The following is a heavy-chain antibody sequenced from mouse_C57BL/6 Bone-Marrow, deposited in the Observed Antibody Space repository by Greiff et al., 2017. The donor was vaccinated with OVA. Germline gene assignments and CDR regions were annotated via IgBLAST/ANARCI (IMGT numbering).Heavy chain of an antibody. V-gene: IGHV1-62-2*01. CDR1: GYTFTEYT. D-gene: IGHD2-5*01. J-gene: IGHJ1*03. CDR2: FYPGSGSI. Sequence: QVQLQQPGPELVKPGASVKLSCKASGYTFTEYTIHWVKQRSGQGLEWIGWFYPGSGSIKYNEKFKDKATLTADKSSSTVYMELSRLTSEDSAVYFCARHGRGDYSNRSYWYFDVWGTGTTVTVSS. CDR3: ARHGRGDYSNRSYWYFDV.